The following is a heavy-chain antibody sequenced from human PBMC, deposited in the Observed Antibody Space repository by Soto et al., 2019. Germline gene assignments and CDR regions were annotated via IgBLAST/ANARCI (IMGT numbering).Heavy chain of an antibody. CDR3: ARQAPYYATDV. V-gene: IGHV3-53*02. CDR2: IRSGGDT. CDR1: GFSVSINY. J-gene: IGHJ6*02. Sequence: EEQLVETGGGLSQPGGSLRLSCAASGFSVSINYMSWVRQAPGKGLEWVSLIRSGGDTDYADSVKGSFTTSRDNSKNTVFLQMNSLRAEDTAVYYCARQAPYYATDVWGQGTTVTVSS.